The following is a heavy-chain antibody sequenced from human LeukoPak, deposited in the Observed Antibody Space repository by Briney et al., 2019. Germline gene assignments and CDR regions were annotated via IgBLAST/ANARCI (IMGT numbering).Heavy chain of an antibody. Sequence: GGSLRLSCAASGFTFSNYGMHWVRQAPGKGREWVAFTRFDGSIKYYADSVKGRFTISRDNSKNTLYLQMSSLRAEDTAVFYCAKDSIQGDTALDYWGQGTPVTVSS. CDR2: TRFDGSIK. CDR3: AKDSIQGDTALDY. V-gene: IGHV3-30*02. J-gene: IGHJ4*02. CDR1: GFTFSNYG. D-gene: IGHD5-18*01.